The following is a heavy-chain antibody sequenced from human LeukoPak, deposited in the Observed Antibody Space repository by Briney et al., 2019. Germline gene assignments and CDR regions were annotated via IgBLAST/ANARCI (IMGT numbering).Heavy chain of an antibody. CDR3: ARGSYIGYCSSTSCPPKFDY. V-gene: IGHV4-39*01. CDR1: GGSISSSSYY. CDR2: IYYSGST. J-gene: IGHJ4*02. Sequence: PSETLSLTCTVSGGSISSSSYYWDWIRQPPGKGLEWIGSIYYSGSTYYNPSLKSRVTISVDTSKNQFSLRLSSVTAADTAVYYCARGSYIGYCSSTSCPPKFDYWGQGTLVTVSS. D-gene: IGHD2-2*01.